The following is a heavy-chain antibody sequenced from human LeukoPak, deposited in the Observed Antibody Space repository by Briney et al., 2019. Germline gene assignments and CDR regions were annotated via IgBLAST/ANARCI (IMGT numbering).Heavy chain of an antibody. CDR3: ARGREDYDILTGFDY. CDR2: IYHSGST. D-gene: IGHD3-9*01. CDR1: GGSISSGGYS. V-gene: IGHV4-30-2*01. Sequence: RASQTLSLTCAVSGGSISSGGYSWSWIRQPPGKGLEWIVYIYHSGSTYYHPSLKSRVTISVDRSKNQFSLKLSSVTAADTAVYYCARGREDYDILTGFDYWGQGTLVTVSS. J-gene: IGHJ4*02.